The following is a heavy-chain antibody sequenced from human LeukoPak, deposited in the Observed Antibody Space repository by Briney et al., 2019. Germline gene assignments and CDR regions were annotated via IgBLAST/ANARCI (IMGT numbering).Heavy chain of an antibody. V-gene: IGHV4-59*01. CDR3: ARYDYVWGSYRLGDAFDI. CDR1: GGSISSYY. CDR2: IHYTGST. J-gene: IGHJ3*02. Sequence: SETLSLTCTVSGGSISSYYWSWIRQSPGKGLECIGYIHYTGSTNYNPSLKSRVTISVDTSKNQFSLKLSSVAAADTAVYYCARYDYVWGSYRLGDAFDIWGQGTMVTVSS. D-gene: IGHD3-16*02.